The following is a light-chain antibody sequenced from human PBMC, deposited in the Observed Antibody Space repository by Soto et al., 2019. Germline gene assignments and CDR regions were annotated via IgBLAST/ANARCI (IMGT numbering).Light chain of an antibody. CDR1: QCFXSSY. CDR3: QQYGSSRT. J-gene: IGKJ5*01. Sequence: IVLTQSAGTLSLSPGERATLTCRASQCFXSSYLAWYMHNPGQAPWLLIYGTSSRATGIPDSFSGSGSGTDFTITIRRLEPEDVAVYYCQQYGSSRTFGQGTRLEI. V-gene: IGKV3-20*01. CDR2: GTS.